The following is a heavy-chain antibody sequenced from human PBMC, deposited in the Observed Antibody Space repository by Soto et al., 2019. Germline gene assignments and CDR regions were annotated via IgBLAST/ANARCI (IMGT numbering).Heavy chain of an antibody. Sequence: GGSLRLSCEASGLTFSAYGMHWVRQAPGKGLEWVATISYDGSKKYFGDSVKGRFTISRDNSKSTLYLEMNSLRTEDTAVYYCAKASHCNKGRCSLGLIGDRAFDIWGQGTMVTVS. V-gene: IGHV3-30*18. CDR2: ISYDGSKK. D-gene: IGHD2-8*01. J-gene: IGHJ3*02. CDR1: GLTFSAYG. CDR3: AKASHCNKGRCSLGLIGDRAFDI.